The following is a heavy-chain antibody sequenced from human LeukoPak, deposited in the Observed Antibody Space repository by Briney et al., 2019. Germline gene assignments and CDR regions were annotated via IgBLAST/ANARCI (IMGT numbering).Heavy chain of an antibody. V-gene: IGHV3-48*01. Sequence: PGGSLRLSCAASGFTFSNDGMSWVRQAPGKRPEWISYINSRSSDIHYADSVRGRFTIYRDNVKNSLFLQMNSLRAEDTAVYYCARQTGSGLFILPGGQGTLVTVSS. CDR2: INSRSSDI. CDR3: ARQTGSGLFILP. CDR1: GFTFSNDG. D-gene: IGHD3/OR15-3a*01. J-gene: IGHJ4*02.